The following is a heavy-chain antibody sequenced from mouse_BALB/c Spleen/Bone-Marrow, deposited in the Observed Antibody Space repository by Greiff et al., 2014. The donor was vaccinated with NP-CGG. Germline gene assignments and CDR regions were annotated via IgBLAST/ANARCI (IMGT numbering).Heavy chain of an antibody. CDR3: ARDDYDYAMDY. D-gene: IGHD2-4*01. J-gene: IGHJ4*01. V-gene: IGHV5-17*02. CDR1: GFTFSSFG. CDR2: ISSGSSTI. Sequence: EVQLQESGGGLVQPGGSRKLSCAASGFTFSSFGMHWVRRAPEKGLEWVAYISSGSSTIYYADTVKGRFTISRDNPKNTLFLQMTSLRSEDTAMYYCARDDYDYAMDYWGQGTSVTVSS.